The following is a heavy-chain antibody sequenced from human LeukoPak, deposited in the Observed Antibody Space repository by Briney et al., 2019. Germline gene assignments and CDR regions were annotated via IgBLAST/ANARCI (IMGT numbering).Heavy chain of an antibody. V-gene: IGHV1-46*01. Sequence: ASVKVSCKASGYTFTSYYMHWVRQAPGQGLEWMGIINASGGSTSYAQKFQGRVTMTRDTSTSTVYMELSSLRSEDTAVYYCAREDRLSIFGVVPSANGKDVWGQGTTVTVSS. J-gene: IGHJ6*02. CDR2: INASGGST. CDR3: AREDRLSIFGVVPSANGKDV. D-gene: IGHD3-3*01. CDR1: GYTFTSYY.